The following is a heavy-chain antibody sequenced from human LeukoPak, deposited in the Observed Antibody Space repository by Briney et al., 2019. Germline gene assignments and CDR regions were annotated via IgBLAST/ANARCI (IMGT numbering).Heavy chain of an antibody. V-gene: IGHV4-39*06. J-gene: IGHJ4*02. CDR3: ASERWSYRSYYDF. CDR2: IYYNGSL. Sequence: SETLSLTCTVSGGSVSNRHYYWAWIRQPPGKGLEWIGNIYYNGSLHFSPSLESRLSISVDTSMTQFPLKLRSVTAADTAVYYCASERWSYRSYYDFWGQGVLVTVSS. CDR1: GGSVSNRHYY. D-gene: IGHD3-10*01.